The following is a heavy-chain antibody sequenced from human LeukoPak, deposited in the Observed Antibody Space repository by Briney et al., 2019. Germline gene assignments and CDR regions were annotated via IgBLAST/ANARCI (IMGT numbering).Heavy chain of an antibody. CDR2: INPNSGGT. Sequence: ASVKVSCKASGYTFTGYYMHWVRQAPGQGLEWMGWINPNSGGTNYAQRFQGRVTMTRDTSISTAYMELGRLRSEDTAVYYCARGRRYSGYDAFGYWGQGALVTVSS. J-gene: IGHJ4*02. CDR3: ARGRRYSGYDAFGY. CDR1: GYTFTGYY. D-gene: IGHD5-12*01. V-gene: IGHV1-2*02.